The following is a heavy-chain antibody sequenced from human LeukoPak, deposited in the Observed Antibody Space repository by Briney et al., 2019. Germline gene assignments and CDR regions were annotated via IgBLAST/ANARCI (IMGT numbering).Heavy chain of an antibody. V-gene: IGHV3-30*18. J-gene: IGHJ6*02. D-gene: IGHD3-10*01. CDR1: GFTFSSYN. CDR3: AKGLWFGELFQCGMDV. CDR2: ISYDGSNK. Sequence: GGSLRLSCAASGFTFSSYNMNWVRQAPGKGLEWVAVISYDGSNKYYADSVKGRFTISRDNSKNTLYLQMNSLRAEDTAVYYCAKGLWFGELFQCGMDVWGQGTTVTVSS.